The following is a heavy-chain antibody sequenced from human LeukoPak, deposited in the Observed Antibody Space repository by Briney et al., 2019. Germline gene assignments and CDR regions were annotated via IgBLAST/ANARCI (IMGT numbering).Heavy chain of an antibody. J-gene: IGHJ4*02. CDR2: ISASGGST. D-gene: IGHD3-22*01. V-gene: IGHV3-23*01. CDR1: GFTFSSYA. CDR3: AKDADYYDSSGYYPPDY. Sequence: PGGSLRLSCAASGFTFSSYAMSWVRQAPGKGLEWVSGISASGGSTYYADSVKGGFTISRDNSKNTLYLQMNSLRAEDTAVYYCAKDADYYDSSGYYPPDYWGQGTLVTVSS.